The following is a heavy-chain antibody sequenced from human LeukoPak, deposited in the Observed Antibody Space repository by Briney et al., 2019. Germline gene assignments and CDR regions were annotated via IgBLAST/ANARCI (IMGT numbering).Heavy chain of an antibody. CDR1: GFTFSSYA. D-gene: IGHD3-3*01. CDR2: ISYDGSNK. CDR3: AREGLRFLEDYYYYMDV. Sequence: GGSLRLSCAASGFTFSSYAMHWVRQAPGKGLDWVAVISYDGSNKYYADSVKGRFTISRDNSKNTLYLQMNSLRAEDTAVYYCAREGLRFLEDYYYYMDVWGKGTTVTVSS. J-gene: IGHJ6*03. V-gene: IGHV3-30*01.